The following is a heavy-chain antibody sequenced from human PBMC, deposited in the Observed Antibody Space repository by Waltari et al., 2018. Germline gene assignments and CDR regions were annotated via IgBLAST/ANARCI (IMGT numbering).Heavy chain of an antibody. CDR1: GYTLTELS. D-gene: IGHD6-19*01. J-gene: IGHJ2*01. CDR2: FDPEDGET. CDR3: ATGINSSGWSKLYWYFDL. V-gene: IGHV1-24*01. Sequence: QVQLVQSGAEVKKPGASVKVSCKVSGYTLTELSMHWVRQAPGKGLEWMGGFDPEDGETIYAQKFQGRVTMTEDTSTDTAYMELSSLRSEDTAVYYWATGINSSGWSKLYWYFDLWGRGTLVTVS.